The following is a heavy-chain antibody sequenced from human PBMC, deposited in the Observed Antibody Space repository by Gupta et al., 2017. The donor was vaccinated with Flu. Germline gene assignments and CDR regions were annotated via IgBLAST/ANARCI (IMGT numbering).Heavy chain of an antibody. Sequence: QVQLVQSGAEVKKPGSSVKVSCKASGGTFSSYAISWVRQAPGQGLEWMGGIIPILGTANHAPEFQGRVTVTADESTSTAYMELSSLRSEDTAVYYCARGSGRGIGGYYFDYWGQGTLVTVSS. CDR1: GGTFSSYA. CDR3: ARGSGRGIGGYYFDY. V-gene: IGHV1-69*01. CDR2: IIPILGTA. J-gene: IGHJ4*02. D-gene: IGHD6-19*01.